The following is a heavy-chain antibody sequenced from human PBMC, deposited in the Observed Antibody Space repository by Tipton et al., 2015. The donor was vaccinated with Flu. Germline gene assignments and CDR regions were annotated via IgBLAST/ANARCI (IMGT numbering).Heavy chain of an antibody. CDR3: AKSHYYGNWFDP. D-gene: IGHD3-10*01. J-gene: IGHJ5*02. CDR1: GFTFSSYG. V-gene: IGHV3-33*06. CDR2: IWYDGSNK. Sequence: RSLRLSCATSGFTFSSYGMHWVRQAPGKGLEWVAVIWYDGSNKYYADSVKGRFTISRDNSKNTLYLQMNSLRAEDTAVYYCAKSHYYGNWFDPWGQGTLVTVSS.